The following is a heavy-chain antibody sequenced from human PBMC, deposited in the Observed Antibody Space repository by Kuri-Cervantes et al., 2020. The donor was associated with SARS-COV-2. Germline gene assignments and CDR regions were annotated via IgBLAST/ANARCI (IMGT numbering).Heavy chain of an antibody. J-gene: IGHJ6*02. CDR3: ARGRDKRYSSGSYYYYGMDV. D-gene: IGHD6-19*01. Sequence: SETLSLTCAVYGGSFSGYYWSWIRQPPGKGLEWIGEINHSGSTNYNPSLKSRVTISVDTSKNQFSLKLSSVTAADTAVYCCARGRDKRYSSGSYYYYGMDVWGQGTTVTVSS. CDR2: INHSGST. V-gene: IGHV4-34*01. CDR1: GGSFSGYY.